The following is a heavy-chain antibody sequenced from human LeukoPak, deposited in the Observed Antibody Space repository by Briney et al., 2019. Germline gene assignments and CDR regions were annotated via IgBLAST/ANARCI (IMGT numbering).Heavy chain of an antibody. V-gene: IGHV1-8*01. Sequence: ASVKVSCKASGYTSTSYDINWVRQATGQGLEWMGWMNPNSGNTGYAQKFQGRVTMTRNTSISTAYMELSSLRSEDTAVYYCARDIAYYYGSGSYPGDYWGQGTLVTVSS. J-gene: IGHJ4*02. CDR1: GYTSTSYD. D-gene: IGHD3-10*01. CDR3: ARDIAYYYGSGSYPGDY. CDR2: MNPNSGNT.